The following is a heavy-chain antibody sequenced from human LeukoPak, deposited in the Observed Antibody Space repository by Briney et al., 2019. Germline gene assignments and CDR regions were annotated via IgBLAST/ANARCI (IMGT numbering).Heavy chain of an antibody. CDR3: ARGDLEVKALDY. CDR2: IIPIFGTA. D-gene: IGHD4-23*01. V-gene: IGHV1-69*05. Sequence: SVKVSCKASGGTLSSYAISWVRQAPGQGLEWMGGIIPIFGTANYAQKFQGRVTITTDESTSTAYMELSSLRSEDTAVYYCARGDLEVKALDYWGQGTLVTVSS. J-gene: IGHJ4*02. CDR1: GGTLSSYA.